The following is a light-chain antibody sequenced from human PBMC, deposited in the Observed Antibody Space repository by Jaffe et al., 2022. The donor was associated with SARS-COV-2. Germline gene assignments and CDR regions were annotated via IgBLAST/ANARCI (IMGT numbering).Light chain of an antibody. CDR1: QSVSTY. Sequence: EIVMTQSPATLSVSPGEGATLSCRASQSVSTYLAWYQQKPGQAPRLLIYGISSRATGIPVRFSGSGSGTDFTLTISSLQPEDFAVYYCQQYDKWPLTFGGGTKVEI. CDR2: GIS. J-gene: IGKJ4*01. CDR3: QQYDKWPLT. V-gene: IGKV3-15*01.